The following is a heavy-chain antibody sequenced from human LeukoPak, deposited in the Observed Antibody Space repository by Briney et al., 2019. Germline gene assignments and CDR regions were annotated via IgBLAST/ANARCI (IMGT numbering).Heavy chain of an antibody. CDR1: GGTFTSYA. Sequence: SVKVSCKASGGTFTSYAISWVRQAPGQGLEWMGGIIPIFGTANYAQKFQGRVTITADESTSTAYMELSSLRSEDTAVYYCAREHIVVVTAIQYFDYWGQGTLVTVSS. V-gene: IGHV1-69*13. CDR2: IIPIFGTA. CDR3: AREHIVVVTAIQYFDY. D-gene: IGHD2-21*02. J-gene: IGHJ4*02.